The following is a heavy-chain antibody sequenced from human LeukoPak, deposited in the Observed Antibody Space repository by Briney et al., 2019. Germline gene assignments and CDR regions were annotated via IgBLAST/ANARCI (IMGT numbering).Heavy chain of an antibody. V-gene: IGHV3-74*01. J-gene: IGHJ4*02. CDR2: INSDGSST. Sequence: GGSLRLSCAASGFTFSSYWMHWVRQAPGKGLVWVSRINSDGSSTSYADSVKGRFTISRDNAKNTLYLQMNSLRAEDTAVYYCARDPYYYGSGSYGRLRVYWGQGTLVTVSS. CDR3: ARDPYYYGSGSYGRLRVY. CDR1: GFTFSSYW. D-gene: IGHD3-10*01.